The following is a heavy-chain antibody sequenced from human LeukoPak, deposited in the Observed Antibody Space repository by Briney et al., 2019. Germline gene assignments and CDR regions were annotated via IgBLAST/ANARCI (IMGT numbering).Heavy chain of an antibody. CDR1: GGSVSDNY. J-gene: IGHJ4*02. Sequence: SETLSLTCAVYGGSVSDNYWSWIRQPPGKGPEWVWEINHSETTNYNPSLKSRFTISGDTSKNPFSLHMSSLTAADTAVYYCARKGDATGVYFRGPFAFCGQGALVSVSS. V-gene: IGHV4-34*01. CDR3: ARKGDATGVYFRGPFAF. D-gene: IGHD2-15*01. CDR2: INHSETT.